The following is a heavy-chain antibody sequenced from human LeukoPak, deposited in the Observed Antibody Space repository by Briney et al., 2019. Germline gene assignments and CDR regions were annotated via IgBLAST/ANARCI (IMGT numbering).Heavy chain of an antibody. CDR2: ISFSGSA. CDR1: GGSISSGTYY. CDR3: ARVHDMGFGEFGPYFAY. J-gene: IGHJ4*02. Sequence: QPSETLSLTCTVSGGSISSGTYYWDWIRQPPGKGLEWIGSISFSGSAYYNPSLKSRVTISLDSSKNQFSLNLNSVTAADTALYYCARVHDMGFGEFGPYFAYWGQGTLVTVSS. V-gene: IGHV4-39*07. D-gene: IGHD3-10*01.